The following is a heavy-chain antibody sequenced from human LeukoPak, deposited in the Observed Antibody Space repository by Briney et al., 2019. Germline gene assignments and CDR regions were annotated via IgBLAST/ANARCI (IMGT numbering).Heavy chain of an antibody. CDR3: ARDASDYYGSGSYY. CDR2: IYSSGNT. D-gene: IGHD3-10*01. CDR1: GGSITSYF. Sequence: SETLSLTCTVSGGSITSYFWSWIRQPAGKGLEWIGRIYSSGNTNYNPSLKSRVTMSVDTSKNQFSLKLSSVTAADTAVYYCARDASDYYGSGSYYWGQGTLVTVSS. V-gene: IGHV4-4*07. J-gene: IGHJ4*02.